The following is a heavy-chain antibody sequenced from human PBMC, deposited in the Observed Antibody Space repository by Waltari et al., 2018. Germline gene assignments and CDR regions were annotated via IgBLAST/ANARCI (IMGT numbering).Heavy chain of an antibody. CDR1: NFTVTKHA. CDR3: ARFGLALDL. Sequence: EVQLLESGGGLVQPGGSLRLSCAASNFTVTKHAMSWVRQAPGKGLEWVSVIYSGGRTDFGDSVKGRFTMSRDDSKNTVYLQMNSLRPEDTALYYCARFGLALDLWGQGTMVTVSS. V-gene: IGHV3-23*03. J-gene: IGHJ3*01. D-gene: IGHD3-16*01. CDR2: IYSGGRT.